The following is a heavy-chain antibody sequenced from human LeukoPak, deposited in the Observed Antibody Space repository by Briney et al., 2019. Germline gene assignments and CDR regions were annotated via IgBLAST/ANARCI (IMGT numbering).Heavy chain of an antibody. CDR2: INHSGST. CDR3: ARTLMAGTSYYYMDV. CDR1: GGSFSGYY. Sequence: SETLSLTCAVYGGSFSGYYWSWIRQPPGKGLEWIGEINHSGSTNYNPSLKSRVTISVDTSKNQFSLKLSSVTAADTAVYYCARTLMAGTSYYYMDVWGKGTTVTVSS. J-gene: IGHJ6*03. D-gene: IGHD6-19*01. V-gene: IGHV4-34*01.